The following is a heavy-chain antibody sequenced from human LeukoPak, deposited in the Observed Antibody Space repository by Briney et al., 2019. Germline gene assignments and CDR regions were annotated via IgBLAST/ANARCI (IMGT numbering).Heavy chain of an antibody. CDR1: GGSISSSSYY. V-gene: IGHV4-39*07. Sequence: SETLSLTCTVSGGSISSSSYYWGWIRQPPGKGLEWIGSIYYSGSTYYNPSLKSRVTISVDTSKNQFSLKLSSVTAADTAVYYCARGRHYDSSGYYYVFYYYYYMDVWGKGTTVTVSS. J-gene: IGHJ6*03. CDR3: ARGRHYDSSGYYYVFYYYYYMDV. CDR2: IYYSGST. D-gene: IGHD3-22*01.